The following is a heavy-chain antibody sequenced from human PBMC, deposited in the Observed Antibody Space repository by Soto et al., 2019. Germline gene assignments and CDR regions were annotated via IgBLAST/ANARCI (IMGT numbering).Heavy chain of an antibody. CDR3: AKKIGGSDPSSSRRAGGLDV. CDR1: GFTFRDYA. V-gene: IGHV3-23*01. D-gene: IGHD3-10*01. J-gene: IGHJ6*02. CDR2: TSGSGAST. Sequence: GGSLRLSCAASGFTFRDYAMSWVRQGPGKGLEWVSTTSGSGASTYYADSVRGRFTISRDNSKNTLYLQMNSLRAEDAAVYYCAKKIGGSDPSSSRRAGGLDVWGQGTTVTVSS.